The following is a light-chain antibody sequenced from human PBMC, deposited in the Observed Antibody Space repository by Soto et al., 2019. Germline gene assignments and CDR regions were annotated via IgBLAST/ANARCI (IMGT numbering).Light chain of an antibody. CDR3: QQYGTSLPFT. J-gene: IGKJ2*01. CDR1: QSVSSSY. Sequence: EIVLTQSPATLSLSPGERATLSCRASQSVSSSYLAWYQQKPGQAPRLLIYAASSRATGIPDRFSGSGSGTDFTLTISRLEPEDFAVYFCQQYGTSLPFTFGQGTKVEIK. V-gene: IGKV3-20*01. CDR2: AAS.